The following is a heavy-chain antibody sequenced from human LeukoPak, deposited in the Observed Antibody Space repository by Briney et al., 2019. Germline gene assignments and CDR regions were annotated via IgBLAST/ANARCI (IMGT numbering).Heavy chain of an antibody. CDR3: ARGLPRGDSSGYSIFDY. Sequence: PSETLSLTCTVSGGSISSGGYYWSWIRQHPGKGLEWIGYIYYSGSTYYNRARKSRVTISVDTSKNQFSLQLSSVTALDTAVYYCARGLPRGDSSGYSIFDYWGQGTLVTVSS. J-gene: IGHJ4*02. CDR1: GGSISSGGYY. V-gene: IGHV4-31*03. CDR2: IYYSGST. D-gene: IGHD3-22*01.